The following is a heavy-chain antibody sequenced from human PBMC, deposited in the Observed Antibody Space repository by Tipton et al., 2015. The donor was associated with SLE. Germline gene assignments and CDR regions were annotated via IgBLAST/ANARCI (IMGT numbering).Heavy chain of an antibody. CDR2: IYYSGST. J-gene: IGHJ4*02. CDR3: ARGTHFYGFYDS. Sequence: TLSLTCSVSGGSMSSFYWSWIRQPPGKGLEWIGYIYYSGSTNYNPAFKSRVTISLDMSANQFSLELTSMTAADTAVYFCARGTHFYGFYDSWGQGTLVTVSP. CDR1: GGSMSSFY. D-gene: IGHD3-3*02. V-gene: IGHV4-59*12.